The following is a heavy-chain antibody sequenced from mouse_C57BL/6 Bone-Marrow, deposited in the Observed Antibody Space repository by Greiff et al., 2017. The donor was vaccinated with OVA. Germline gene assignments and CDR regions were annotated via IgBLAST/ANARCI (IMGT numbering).Heavy chain of an antibody. Sequence: VQLQQSGAELVKPGASVKLSCKASGYTFTRYWLHWVKQRPGQGLEWIGMIHPNSGSTNYNEKFKSKATLTVDKSSSTAYMQLSSLTSEDSAVYYCARLRRYYLDYWGQGTTLTVSA. CDR2: IHPNSGST. J-gene: IGHJ2*01. CDR3: ARLRRYYLDY. D-gene: IGHD1-1*01. V-gene: IGHV1-64*01. CDR1: GYTFTRYW.